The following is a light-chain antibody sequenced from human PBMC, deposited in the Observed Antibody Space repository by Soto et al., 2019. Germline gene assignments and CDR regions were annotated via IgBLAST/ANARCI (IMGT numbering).Light chain of an antibody. V-gene: IGLV2-23*01. CDR1: NSDVGSYNL. CDR2: EGS. Sequence: QSVLTQPASVSGSPGQSITISCTGTNSDVGSYNLVSWYQQHPGKAPKLMIYEGSKRPSGVSNRFSGSKSGNTASLTISGLQAEDEADYYCCSYAGPRGVVFGGGTMLTVL. CDR3: CSYAGPRGVV. J-gene: IGLJ2*01.